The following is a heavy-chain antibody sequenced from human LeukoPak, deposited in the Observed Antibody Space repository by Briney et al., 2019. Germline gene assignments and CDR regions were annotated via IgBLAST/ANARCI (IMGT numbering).Heavy chain of an antibody. V-gene: IGHV4-39*02. D-gene: IGHD6-13*01. CDR2: VYYSGST. CDR1: GGSISSSSYY. CDR3: ARDGSSSWYEYYFDY. J-gene: IGHJ4*02. Sequence: KPSETLSLTCTVSGGSISSSSYYWGWIRQPPGKGLEWIGSVYYSGSTYYNPSLKSRVTISVDTSKNQFSLKLSSVTAADTAVYYCARDGSSSWYEYYFDYWGQGTLVTVSS.